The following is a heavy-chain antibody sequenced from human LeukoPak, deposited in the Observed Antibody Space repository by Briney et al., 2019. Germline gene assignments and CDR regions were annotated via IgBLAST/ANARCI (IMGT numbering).Heavy chain of an antibody. CDR3: ASATTMVRGDGAY. CDR2: ISAYNGNT. CDR1: GYTFTSYG. V-gene: IGHV1-18*01. Sequence: ASVKVSCKASGYTFTSYGISWVRQAPGQGLEWMGWISAYNGNTNYAQKLQGRVTMTRDMSTSTVYMELSSLRSEDTAVYYCASATTMVRGDGAYWGQGTLVTVSS. D-gene: IGHD3-10*01. J-gene: IGHJ4*02.